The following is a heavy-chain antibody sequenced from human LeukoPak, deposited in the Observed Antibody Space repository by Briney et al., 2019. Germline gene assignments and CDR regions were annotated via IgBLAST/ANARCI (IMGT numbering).Heavy chain of an antibody. V-gene: IGHV3-30*02. Sequence: PGGSLRLSCAASGFTFSNYGIHWVRQAPGKGLEWVTFIQTDGNPKYYADSVRGRFTISRDNSMNTASLQMNSLRAEDTAVYHCAREESSLVPGGLAYWGQGTLVTVSS. CDR2: IQTDGNPK. CDR1: GFTFSNYG. D-gene: IGHD6-13*01. CDR3: AREESSLVPGGLAY. J-gene: IGHJ4*02.